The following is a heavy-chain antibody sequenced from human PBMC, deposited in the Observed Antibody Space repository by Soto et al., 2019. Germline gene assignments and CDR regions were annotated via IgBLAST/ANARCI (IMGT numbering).Heavy chain of an antibody. CDR2: INPSSGST. Sequence: QVQLVQSGAEVKKPGASVKVSCKASGYTFTSYYMHWVRQAPGQGLEWMGIINPSSGSTSYAQRVQDRVTRTRDTYMTTVSVEMSGLGSEDTAVYYCARERGGGYFDYCGRGTLVTVSS. D-gene: IGHD1-26*01. J-gene: IGHJ4*02. V-gene: IGHV1-46*01. CDR3: ARERGGGYFDY. CDR1: GYTFTSYY.